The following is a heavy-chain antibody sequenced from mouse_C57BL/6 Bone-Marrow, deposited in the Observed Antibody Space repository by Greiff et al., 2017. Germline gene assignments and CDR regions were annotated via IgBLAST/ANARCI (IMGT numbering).Heavy chain of an antibody. CDR3: ARLEFDGSSGGWYFDV. D-gene: IGHD1-1*01. J-gene: IGHJ1*03. CDR1: GYTFTSYD. Sequence: VQLQQSGPELVKPGASVKLSCKASGYTFTSYDINWVKQRPGQGLEWIGWIYPRDGSTKYNEKFKGKATLTVDTSSSTAYMELNSLTSDDSAVYFYARLEFDGSSGGWYFDVWGTGTTVTVSS. V-gene: IGHV1-85*01. CDR2: IYPRDGST.